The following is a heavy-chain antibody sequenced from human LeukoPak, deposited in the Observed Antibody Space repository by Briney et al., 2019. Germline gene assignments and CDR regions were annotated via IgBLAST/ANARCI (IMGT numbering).Heavy chain of an antibody. CDR3: AKDGRPGGQTVVTPFGDY. Sequence: GGSLRLSCAASGFTFSSSWMHWVRQAPGKGLVWVSRINSDGSTTTYADSVKGRFAISRDNAKNTVYLQMNSLRTEDTALYYCAKDGRPGGQTVVTPFGDYWGQGTLVTVSS. CDR2: INSDGSTT. D-gene: IGHD4-23*01. CDR1: GFTFSSSW. J-gene: IGHJ4*02. V-gene: IGHV3-74*01.